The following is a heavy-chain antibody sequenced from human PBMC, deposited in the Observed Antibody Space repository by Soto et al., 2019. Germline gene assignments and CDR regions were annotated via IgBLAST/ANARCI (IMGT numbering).Heavy chain of an antibody. CDR1: GGSITSHY. V-gene: IGHV4-59*11. Sequence: SETLSLTCTVSGGSITSHYYNWIRQPPGKGLEWIGNIHYSGNINYNPSLKSRVTISVDTSKNQFSLKLSSVTAADTAVYYCASSNIAAAGFYYYGMDVWGRGTTVTVSS. CDR3: ASSNIAAAGFYYYGMDV. D-gene: IGHD6-13*01. J-gene: IGHJ6*02. CDR2: IHYSGNI.